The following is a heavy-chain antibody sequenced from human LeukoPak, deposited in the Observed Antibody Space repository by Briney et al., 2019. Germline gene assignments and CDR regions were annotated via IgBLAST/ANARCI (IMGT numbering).Heavy chain of an antibody. Sequence: PSETLSLTCTVSHYSISSGYHWGWIRQPPGKGLEWIGNIYRSGSTYYNPSLKSRVTISADTSKNQFSLKLSSVTAADTAVYYCARSEQEGNYYFDYWGQGTLVTVSS. CDR1: HYSISSGYH. J-gene: IGHJ4*02. CDR3: ARSEQEGNYYFDY. CDR2: IYRSGST. D-gene: IGHD1/OR15-1a*01. V-gene: IGHV4-38-2*02.